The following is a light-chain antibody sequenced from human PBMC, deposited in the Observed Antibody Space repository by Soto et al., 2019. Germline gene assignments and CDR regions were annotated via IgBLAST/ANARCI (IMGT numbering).Light chain of an antibody. CDR2: LAS. Sequence: DIQMSQSPSTLSASVGEGVTISCRASQIVRNWLAWYQQKPGEHPKLLVYLASSLESGVTSRFSGSGSGTAFTLTISSLQPDDFATYYCQQYNTYSWTVGPGTQVEI. CDR3: QQYNTYSWT. V-gene: IGKV1-5*03. CDR1: QIVRNW. J-gene: IGKJ1*01.